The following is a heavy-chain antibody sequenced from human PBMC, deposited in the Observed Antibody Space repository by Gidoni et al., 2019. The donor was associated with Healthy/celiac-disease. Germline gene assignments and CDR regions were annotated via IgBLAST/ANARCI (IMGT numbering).Heavy chain of an antibody. CDR3: ARGGGYCSSTSCYGMRWYYYYMDV. J-gene: IGHJ6*03. D-gene: IGHD2-2*01. CDR1: GFTFSSYG. Sequence: QVQLVESGGGVVQPGRSLRLSCAASGFTFSSYGMHWVRQAPGKGLEWVAVIWYDGSNKYYADSVKGRFTISRDNSKNTLYLQMNSLRAEDTAVYYCARGGGYCSSTSCYGMRWYYYYMDVWGKGTTVTVSS. CDR2: IWYDGSNK. V-gene: IGHV3-33*01.